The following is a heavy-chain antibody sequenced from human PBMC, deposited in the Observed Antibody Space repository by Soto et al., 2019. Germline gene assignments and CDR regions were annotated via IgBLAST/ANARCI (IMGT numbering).Heavy chain of an antibody. J-gene: IGHJ5*02. Sequence: SETLSLTCTVSGGSISSGDYYWSWIRQPPGKGLEWIGYIYYSGSTYYNPSLKSRVTISVDTSKNQFSLRLSSVTAADTAVYYCARTNIVVVTAAMYNWFDPWGQGTLVTVSS. V-gene: IGHV4-30-4*01. CDR3: ARTNIVVVTAAMYNWFDP. CDR1: GGSISSGDYY. CDR2: IYYSGST. D-gene: IGHD2-2*01.